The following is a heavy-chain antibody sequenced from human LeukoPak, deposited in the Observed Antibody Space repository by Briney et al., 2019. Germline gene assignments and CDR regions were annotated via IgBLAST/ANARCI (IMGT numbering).Heavy chain of an antibody. V-gene: IGHV6-1*01. CDR2: TYYRTKWYD. J-gene: IGHJ6*03. CDR3: ARVTTYSYYFCMDV. Sequence: SQTLSLTCAISGDSVSSNGASWNWIRQSPSRGLEWLGRTYYRTKWYDEYALSVKSRISINPDTSKNHFSLHLNSATPEDTAVYYCARVTTYSYYFCMDVWGKGTTVTVSS. CDR1: GDSVSSNGAS. D-gene: IGHD1-1*01.